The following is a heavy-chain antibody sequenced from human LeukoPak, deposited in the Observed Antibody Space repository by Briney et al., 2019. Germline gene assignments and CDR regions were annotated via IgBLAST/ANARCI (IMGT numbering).Heavy chain of an antibody. CDR3: ARMGTFFLAVAVYFDY. J-gene: IGHJ4*02. Sequence: SETLSLTCTVSGDSISSRTSDFWGWIRQSPGKGLEWIGYIYYSGSTNYNPSLKSRVTISVDTSKNQFSLKLSSVTAADTAVYYCARMGTFFLAVAVYFDYWGQGTLVTVSS. CDR2: IYYSGST. CDR1: GDSISSRTSDF. V-gene: IGHV4-61*01. D-gene: IGHD6-19*01.